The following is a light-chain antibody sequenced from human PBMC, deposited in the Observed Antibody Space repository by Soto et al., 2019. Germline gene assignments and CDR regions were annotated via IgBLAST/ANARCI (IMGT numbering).Light chain of an antibody. V-gene: IGLV2-14*01. CDR2: DVS. J-gene: IGLJ1*01. CDR1: SSDVGGYNY. CDR3: SSYTSSSTLYV. Sequence: SVLTQPASVSGSPGQSITISCTGTSSDVGGYNYVSWYQQHPGKAPKLMIYDVSNRPSGVSNRFSGSKSGNTASLTISGLQAEDEADYYRSSYTSSSTLYVFGTGTKLTVL.